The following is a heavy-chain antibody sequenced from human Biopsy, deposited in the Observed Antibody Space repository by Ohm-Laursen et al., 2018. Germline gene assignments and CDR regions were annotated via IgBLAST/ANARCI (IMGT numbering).Heavy chain of an antibody. CDR2: ISPKSGGT. Sequence: GSSVKVSCKVSGYTFTTYYIHWVRQAPGQGLEWIGWISPKSGGTNYAQKFQGNITMTKNTSTSTAYMEMSRLRSDDTAVYYCALQSVAQMKNFDYWGQGTVVTVSS. V-gene: IGHV1-2*02. J-gene: IGHJ4*02. CDR3: ALQSVAQMKNFDY. D-gene: IGHD6-19*01. CDR1: GYTFTTYY.